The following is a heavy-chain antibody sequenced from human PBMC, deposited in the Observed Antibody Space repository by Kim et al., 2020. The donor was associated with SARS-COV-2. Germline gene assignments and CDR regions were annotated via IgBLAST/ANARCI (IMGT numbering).Heavy chain of an antibody. V-gene: IGHV4-34*01. D-gene: IGHD7-27*01. Sequence: STNYNPSLKSRVTISVDTSKNQFSLKLSSVTAADTAVYYCARGRLGAIDYWGQGTLVTVSS. CDR2: ST. CDR3: ARGRLGAIDY. J-gene: IGHJ4*02.